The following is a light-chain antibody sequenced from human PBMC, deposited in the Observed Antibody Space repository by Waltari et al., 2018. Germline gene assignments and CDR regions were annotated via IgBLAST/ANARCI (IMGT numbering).Light chain of an antibody. CDR2: AVT. Sequence: QSALTQPPSASGSPGQSVAISCTGTRSDLGAYNYVSWYQQHPGKAPKLIIYAVTKRPSGVPDRFSGSKSGNTASLTVSGLQADDEADYHCSSYTGSTNNLYVFGTGTKVTVL. J-gene: IGLJ1*01. CDR1: RSDLGAYNY. V-gene: IGLV2-8*01. CDR3: SSYTGSTNNLYV.